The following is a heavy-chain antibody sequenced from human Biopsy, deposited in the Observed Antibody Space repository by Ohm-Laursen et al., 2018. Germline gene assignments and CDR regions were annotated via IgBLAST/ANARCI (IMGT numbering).Heavy chain of an antibody. CDR2: IDWDDAK. D-gene: IGHD2-2*02. Sequence: STQTLTLTCTLSGFSLNTRGMSVTWIRQPPGKALEWLARIDWDDAKFYSESLKTRLTISKGTSENHVVLTLSDVAPVDTATYCCARIPILVVPAAIVYRHRRHLQGLDVWGQGTTVIVSS. CDR3: ARIPILVVPAAIVYRHRRHLQGLDV. V-gene: IGHV2-70*16. J-gene: IGHJ6*02. CDR1: GFSLNTRGMS.